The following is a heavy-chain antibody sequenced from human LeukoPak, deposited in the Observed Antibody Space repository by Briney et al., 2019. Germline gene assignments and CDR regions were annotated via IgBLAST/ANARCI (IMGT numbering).Heavy chain of an antibody. D-gene: IGHD4-17*01. CDR3: ARDHDYGDPYYFDY. V-gene: IGHV1-18*01. CDR2: ISAYNGDT. J-gene: IGHJ4*02. CDR1: GYTFTSYG. Sequence: ASVKVSCKASGYTFTSYGISRVRQAPGQGLEWMGWISAYNGDTNYAQKLQGRVTMTTDTSTSTAYMELRSLRSDDTAVYYCARDHDYGDPYYFDYWGQGTLVTVSS.